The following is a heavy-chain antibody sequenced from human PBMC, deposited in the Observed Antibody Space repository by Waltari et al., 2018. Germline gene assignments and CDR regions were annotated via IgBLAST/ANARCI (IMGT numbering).Heavy chain of an antibody. Sequence: QVQLQQWGAGLLKPSETLSLTCAVYGGSFSGYYWSWIRQPPGKGLEWIGEINHSGSTNYNPSLKSRVTISVDTSKNQFSLKLSSVPAADTAVYYCARKVVPARYGMDVWGQGTTVTVSS. CDR2: INHSGST. J-gene: IGHJ6*02. CDR1: GGSFSGYY. D-gene: IGHD2-15*01. V-gene: IGHV4-34*01. CDR3: ARKVVPARYGMDV.